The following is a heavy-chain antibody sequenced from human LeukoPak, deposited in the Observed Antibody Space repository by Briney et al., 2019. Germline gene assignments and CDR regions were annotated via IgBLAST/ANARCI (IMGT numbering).Heavy chain of an antibody. V-gene: IGHV4-34*01. Sequence: SETLSLTCAVYGGSFSGYYWSWIRQPPGKGLEWIGEINHSGSTNYNPSLKSRVTISVDTSKNQFSLKLSPVTAADTAVYYCARGSIRLPFDPWGQGTLVTVSS. J-gene: IGHJ5*02. CDR3: ARGSIRLPFDP. CDR2: INHSGST. CDR1: GGSFSGYY. D-gene: IGHD3-3*01.